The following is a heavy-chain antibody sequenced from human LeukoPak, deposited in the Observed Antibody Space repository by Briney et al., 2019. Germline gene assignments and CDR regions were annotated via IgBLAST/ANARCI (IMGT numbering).Heavy chain of an antibody. J-gene: IGHJ4*02. V-gene: IGHV3-30*02. CDR3: AKDVLAQLWLPGALDY. Sequence: PGGSLRLSCAASGFTVSSNYMSWVRQAPGKGLEWVAFIRYDGSNKYYADSVKGRFTISRDNSKNTLYLQMNSLRAEDTAVYYCAKDVLAQLWLPGALDYWGQGTLVTVSS. CDR2: IRYDGSNK. CDR1: GFTVSSNY. D-gene: IGHD5-18*01.